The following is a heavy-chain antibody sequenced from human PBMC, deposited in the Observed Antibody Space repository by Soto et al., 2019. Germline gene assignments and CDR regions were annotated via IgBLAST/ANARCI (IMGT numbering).Heavy chain of an antibody. CDR2: INHSGST. CDR3: ARGVVVVAASSVNWFDP. V-gene: IGHV4-34*01. D-gene: IGHD2-15*01. CDR1: GGSFSGYY. Sequence: SSETLSLTCAVYGGSFSGYYWIWIRQPPGKGLEWIGEINHSGSTNYNPSLKSRVTISVDTSKNQFSLKLSSVTAADTAVYYCARGVVVVAASSVNWFDPWGQGTLVTVSS. J-gene: IGHJ5*02.